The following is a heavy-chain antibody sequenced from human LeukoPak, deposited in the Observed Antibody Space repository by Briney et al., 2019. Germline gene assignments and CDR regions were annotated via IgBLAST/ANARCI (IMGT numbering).Heavy chain of an antibody. V-gene: IGHV3-21*01. CDR1: GFTFSSYE. CDR2: ISSSSSYI. D-gene: IGHD5-12*01. Sequence: GGSLRLSCAASGFTFSSYEMNWVRQAPGKGLEWVSSISSSSSYIYYADSVKGRFTISRDNAKNSLYLQMNSLRAEDTAVYYCARDGGSGYGTMTDYWGQRILVTVSS. J-gene: IGHJ4*02. CDR3: ARDGGSGYGTMTDY.